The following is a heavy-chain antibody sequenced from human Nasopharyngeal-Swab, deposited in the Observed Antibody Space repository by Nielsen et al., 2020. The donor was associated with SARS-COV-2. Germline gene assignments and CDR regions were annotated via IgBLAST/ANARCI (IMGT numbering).Heavy chain of an antibody. D-gene: IGHD6-6*01. Sequence: LRLSCAVSGGSVSSGDYSWSWIRQPPGKGLKWIGYIYRSGSTYYNPSLKSRVTISVDRSRNQFSLRLSSLTAADTAVYYCAREKSNYFDFWGQGTLVTVSS. J-gene: IGHJ4*02. CDR1: GGSVSSGDYS. CDR2: IYRSGST. V-gene: IGHV4-30-2*01. CDR3: AREKSNYFDF.